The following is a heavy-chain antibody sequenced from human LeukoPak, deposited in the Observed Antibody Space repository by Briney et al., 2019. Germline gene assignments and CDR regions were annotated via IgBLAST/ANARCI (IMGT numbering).Heavy chain of an antibody. Sequence: GGSLRLSCAASGFTFSSYSMTWVRQAPGKGLEWVSYISSSSSTIYYADSVKGRFTISRDNAKNSLYLQMNSLRAEDTAVYYCARELITMIVVSSPYYYYYGMDVWGQGTTVTVSS. CDR3: ARELITMIVVSSPYYYYYGMDV. J-gene: IGHJ6*02. D-gene: IGHD3-22*01. CDR2: ISSSSSTI. CDR1: GFTFSSYS. V-gene: IGHV3-48*01.